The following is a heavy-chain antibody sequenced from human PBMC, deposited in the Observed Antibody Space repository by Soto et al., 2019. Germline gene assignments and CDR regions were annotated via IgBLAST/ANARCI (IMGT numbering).Heavy chain of an antibody. D-gene: IGHD1-26*01. J-gene: IGHJ4*02. Sequence: ASVKVSCKASGYTFTSYGISWVRQAPGQGLERMGWISAYNGNTNYAQKLQGRVTMTTDTSTDTAYMELSSLRSEDTAVYYCATEFARRGATRGGYYFDYWGQGTLVTVSS. CDR3: ATEFARRGATRGGYYFDY. CDR1: GYTFTSYG. CDR2: ISAYNGNT. V-gene: IGHV1-18*01.